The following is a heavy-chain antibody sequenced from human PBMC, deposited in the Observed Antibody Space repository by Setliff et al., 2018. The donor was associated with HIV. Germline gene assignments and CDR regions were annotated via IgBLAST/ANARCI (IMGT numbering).Heavy chain of an antibody. V-gene: IGHV4-4*07. J-gene: IGHJ4*02. CDR2: IYSTGDT. D-gene: IGHD3-22*01. CDR1: GGSISNFY. CDR3: ARVRLTMIMMVDYFDQ. Sequence: SETLSLTCSVSGGSISNFYWSWIRQPPGKGLEWVGHIYSTGDTNYNPSLKSRVTLSADTSKNQLPLSLTSVTAADTAVYYCARVRLTMIMMVDYFDQWGQGTLVTVSS.